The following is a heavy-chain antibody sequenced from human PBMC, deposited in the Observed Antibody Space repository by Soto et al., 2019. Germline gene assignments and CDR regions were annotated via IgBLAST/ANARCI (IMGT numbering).Heavy chain of an antibody. J-gene: IGHJ6*02. D-gene: IGHD3-3*01. CDR3: ASTKSNYDFWSGTYCYYGMDV. V-gene: IGHV4-39*01. CDR2: IYYSGST. Sequence: SETLSLTCTVPGGSISSSSYYWGWIRQPPGKGLEWIGSIYYSGSTYYNPSLKSRVTISVDTSKNQFSLKLSSVTAADTAVYYCASTKSNYDFWSGTYCYYGMDVWGQGTTVTVSS. CDR1: GGSISSSSYY.